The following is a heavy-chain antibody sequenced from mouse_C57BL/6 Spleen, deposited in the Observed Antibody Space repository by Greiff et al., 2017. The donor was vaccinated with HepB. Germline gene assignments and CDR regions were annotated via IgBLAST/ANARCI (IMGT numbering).Heavy chain of an antibody. Sequence: EVKLMESGGGLVQPGGSMKLSCAASGFTFSDAWMDWVRQSPEKGLEWVAEIRNKANNHATYYAESVKGRFTISRDDSKSSVYLQMNSLRAEDTGIYYCTRGEAAQATGDWYFDVWGTGTTVTVSS. J-gene: IGHJ1*03. D-gene: IGHD3-2*02. V-gene: IGHV6-6*01. CDR3: TRGEAAQATGDWYFDV. CDR2: IRNKANNHAT. CDR1: GFTFSDAW.